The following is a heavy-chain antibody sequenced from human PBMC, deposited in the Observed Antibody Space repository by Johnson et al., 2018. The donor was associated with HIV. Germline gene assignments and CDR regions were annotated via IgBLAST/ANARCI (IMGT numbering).Heavy chain of an antibody. V-gene: IGHV3-20*04. CDR2: INWNGGIT. J-gene: IGHJ3*02. CDR1: GFTFDNYG. D-gene: IGHD3-10*01. Sequence: VQLVESGGRVVRPGGSLRLSCAASGFTFDNYGMNWVRQAPGKGLEWVSGINWNGGITGYTDSVKGRFTISRDNAKNSVYLQMNSLRAEDTAFYYCARDKYGVPSGTFDIWGQGTMVTVSS. CDR3: ARDKYGVPSGTFDI.